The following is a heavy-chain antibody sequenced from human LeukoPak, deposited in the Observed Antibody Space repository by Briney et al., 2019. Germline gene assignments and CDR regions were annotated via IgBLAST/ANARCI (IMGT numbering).Heavy chain of an antibody. CDR2: ISSSSSYI. J-gene: IGHJ4*02. V-gene: IGHV3-21*01. CDR1: GFTFSSYS. CDR3: ARAIYCGGDCYLYYFDY. D-gene: IGHD2-21*02. Sequence: GGSLRLSCAASGFTFSSYSMNWVRQAPGKGLEWVSSISSSSSYIYYADSVKGRFTISRDNAKNSLYLQMNSLRAEDTAVYYCARAIYCGGDCYLYYFDYWGQGILVTVSS.